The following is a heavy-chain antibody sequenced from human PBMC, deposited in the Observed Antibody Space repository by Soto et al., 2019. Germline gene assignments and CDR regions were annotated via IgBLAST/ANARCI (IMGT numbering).Heavy chain of an antibody. CDR3: PSPGGVGAVAADY. J-gene: IGHJ4*02. Sequence: QLQLQESGSGLVKPSQTLSLTCAVSGGSISSGGYSWSWIRQPPGKGLEWIGYIYHSGSTYYNPSLQRPVTVTVDRSEDQCSLKLSSVTAEDTAVYYCPSPGGVGAVAADYWGQGTLVTVSS. CDR1: GGSISSGGYS. CDR2: IYHSGST. D-gene: IGHD6-19*01. V-gene: IGHV4-30-2*01.